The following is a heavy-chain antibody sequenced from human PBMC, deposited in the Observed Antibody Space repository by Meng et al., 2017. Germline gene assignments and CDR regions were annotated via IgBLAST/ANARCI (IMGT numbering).Heavy chain of an antibody. Sequence: ASVKVSCKASGYTFTSYYMHWVRQAPGQGLEWMGIINPSGGSTSYAQKFQGRVTITADKSTSTAYMELSSLRSEDTAVYYCARGPRLGELSFYRPYLDYWGQGTLVTVSS. D-gene: IGHD3-16*02. V-gene: IGHV1-46*01. J-gene: IGHJ4*02. CDR1: GYTFTSYY. CDR2: INPSGGST. CDR3: ARGPRLGELSFYRPYLDY.